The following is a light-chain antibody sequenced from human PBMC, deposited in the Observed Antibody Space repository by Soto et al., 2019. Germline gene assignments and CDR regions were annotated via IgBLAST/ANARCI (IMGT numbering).Light chain of an antibody. CDR1: QSISSW. CDR2: DAS. V-gene: IGKV1-5*01. J-gene: IGKJ1*01. CDR3: HQRQSWPRT. Sequence: DIQMTQSPSTLSESVGDRVTITCLASQSISSWLAWYQQKPGKAPKLLIYDASSLESGVPSRFSGSGSGTDFTLTISDVQPEDFALYYCHQRQSWPRTFGQGTKVDI.